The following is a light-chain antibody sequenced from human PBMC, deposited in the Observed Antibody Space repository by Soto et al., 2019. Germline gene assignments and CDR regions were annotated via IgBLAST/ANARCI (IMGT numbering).Light chain of an antibody. J-gene: IGKJ1*01. V-gene: IGKV1-5*01. CDR3: KNNHVYSSGP. Sequence: DIQMNQSPSTLSASVGDRVSITCRASQSINNLLAWYQQKPGKAPKLLMYDASTLESGVPSKFSGSGFGKDFTLTFSSLQPDDFPIYYCKNNHVYSSGPFGQGTKLDIK. CDR2: DAS. CDR1: QSINNL.